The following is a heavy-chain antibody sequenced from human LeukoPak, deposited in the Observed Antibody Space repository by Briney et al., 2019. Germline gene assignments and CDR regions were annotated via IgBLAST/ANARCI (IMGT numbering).Heavy chain of an antibody. CDR2: IYSSGSA. D-gene: IGHD3-3*01. CDR1: GAYNNNNF. CDR3: ARHLDFYYT. Sequence: SETLSLTGTVSGAYNNNNFWTWIRQPPGKGLEWIGYIYSSGSANYNPSLKSRVIISGDTSKNKISLNLTSVTAADTAVYFCARHLDFYYTWGNGALVTVSS. V-gene: IGHV4-59*08. J-gene: IGHJ4*03.